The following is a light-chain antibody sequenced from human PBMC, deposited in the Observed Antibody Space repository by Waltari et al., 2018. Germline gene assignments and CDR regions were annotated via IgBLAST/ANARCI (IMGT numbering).Light chain of an antibody. J-gene: IGLJ1*01. CDR2: DVT. CDR1: SSDVGGYDF. CDR3: CSYAVTSSSYV. V-gene: IGLV2-11*01. Sequence: QSVLTQPPSVSGSPGHSVTISCTGTSSDVGGYDFVSWYPQDPGKAPKHLIFDVTKRPSGVPSRFSASKSGNTASLTISGLQAEDEADYYCCSYAVTSSSYVFGGGTKVIV.